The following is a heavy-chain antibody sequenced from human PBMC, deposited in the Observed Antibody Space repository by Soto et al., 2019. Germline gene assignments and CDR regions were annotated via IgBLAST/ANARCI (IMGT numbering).Heavy chain of an antibody. CDR1: GFSLYTSGVG. V-gene: IGHV2-5*02. CDR3: AYRALYSGSSWDGGYFDY. D-gene: IGHD1-26*01. CDR2: IYWDYDK. Sequence: QIALEESGPTRVKPTQTLAVTCTFSGFSLYTSGVGVGWIRQPPGKALEWLAVIYWDYDKRYSPSLKSRITTTKDTTKHQVVLRMTNMDPVDTAKYYCAYRALYSGSSWDGGYFDYGGQGTLVTVPS. J-gene: IGHJ4*02.